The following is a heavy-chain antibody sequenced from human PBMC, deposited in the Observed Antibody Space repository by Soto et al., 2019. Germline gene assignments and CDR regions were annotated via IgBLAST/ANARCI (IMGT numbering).Heavy chain of an antibody. CDR2: IYWDDDK. V-gene: IGHV2-5*02. CDR3: AHRVGLQGNWNGGYFAF. CDR1: GFSLATSGVG. D-gene: IGHD1-1*01. J-gene: IGHJ4*02. Sequence: QVTLEESGPTRVKPTQPLTLTCTFSGFSLATSGVGVGWVRQPPGKALERLALIYWDDDKRYSPTLRSRLTVTKDTSRNQVVLTMTNMDPVDTATSYCAHRVGLQGNWNGGYFAFWGQGALVTVSS.